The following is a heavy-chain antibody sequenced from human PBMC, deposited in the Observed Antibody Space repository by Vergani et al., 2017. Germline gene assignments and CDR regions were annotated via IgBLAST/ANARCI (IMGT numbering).Heavy chain of an antibody. CDR3: AREYYDILTGYPSVLGY. J-gene: IGHJ4*02. Sequence: EVQLVESGGGLVKPGGSLRLSCAASGFTFSSYSMNWVRQAPGKGLEWVSSISSSSSYIYYADSVKGRFTISRDNAKNSLYLQMNSLRAEDTAVYYCAREYYDILTGYPSVLGYWSQGTLVTVSS. D-gene: IGHD3-9*01. CDR1: GFTFSSYS. CDR2: ISSSSSYI. V-gene: IGHV3-21*01.